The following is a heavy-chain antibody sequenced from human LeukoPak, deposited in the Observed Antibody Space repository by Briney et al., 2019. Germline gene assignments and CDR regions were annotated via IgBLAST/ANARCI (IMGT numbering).Heavy chain of an antibody. CDR3: VRPPSGKDKRHDVLDV. D-gene: IGHD1-26*01. V-gene: IGHV1-46*01. J-gene: IGHJ3*01. CDR1: GYIFASYY. CDR2: INPDGGST. Sequence: GDSVKVSCKASGYIFASYYMQWVRQAPGQGLEWMGIINPDGGSTSYARKFQGRVTMTRETSTSTVYMELSSLRSEDTAVYYCVRPPSGKDKRHDVLDVWGQGKVVTVSS.